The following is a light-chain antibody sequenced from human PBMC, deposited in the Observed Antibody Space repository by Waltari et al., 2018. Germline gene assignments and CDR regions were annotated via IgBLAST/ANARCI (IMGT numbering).Light chain of an antibody. J-gene: IGKJ4*01. CDR2: VAS. Sequence: EIVLTQSPGTLSLSPGERATLFCRASQSVDNDYVAWYQQKPGQAPRLRMFVASSRATGSPARFSGSGSGTDFTLTISRLEPEDFAVYYCQQYSSPPLTFGGGTRVEI. V-gene: IGKV3-20*01. CDR3: QQYSSPPLT. CDR1: QSVDNDY.